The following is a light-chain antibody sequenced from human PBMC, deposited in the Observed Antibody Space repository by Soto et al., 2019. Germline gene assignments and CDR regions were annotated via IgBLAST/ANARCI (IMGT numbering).Light chain of an antibody. J-gene: IGKJ1*01. CDR3: QQYSSNFKT. CDR1: QSISSW. V-gene: IGKV1-5*01. CDR2: DAS. Sequence: DIQMTQSPSTLSASVGYRVTITCRASQSISSWLAWYQQKPGKAPKLLIYDASSLESGVPSRFSGSGSGTEFTLTISSLQPDDFATYYCQQYSSNFKTFGQGTKV.